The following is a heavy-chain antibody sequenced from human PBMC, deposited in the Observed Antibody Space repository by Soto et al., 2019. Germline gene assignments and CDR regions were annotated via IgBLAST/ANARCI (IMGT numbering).Heavy chain of an antibody. Sequence: EVQLVESGGGLVQPGGSLRLSCATSGFTFSSYAMHWVRPAPGKGLDYVSAISSNGGSTYYANSVKGRFTISRDTSKDTLYLPRGSLRAEDMAVYYCARSGLELLWFGETGIGAFDIWGHGTMVTVSS. CDR3: ARSGLELLWFGETGIGAFDI. D-gene: IGHD3-10*01. CDR1: GFTFSSYA. J-gene: IGHJ3*02. V-gene: IGHV3-64*01. CDR2: ISSNGGST.